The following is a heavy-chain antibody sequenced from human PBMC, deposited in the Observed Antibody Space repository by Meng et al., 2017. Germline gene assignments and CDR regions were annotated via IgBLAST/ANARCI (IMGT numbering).Heavy chain of an antibody. CDR3: AYATTVSN. CDR2: INHSGST. CDR1: GVSLSGYD. Sequence: WVAVVVXXSETRSPPXAVWGVSLSGYDWSWIRQPPGKGLEWIGEINHSGSTNYNPSLKSRVTISVDTSKNQFSLKLSSVTAADTAVYYCAYATTVSNWGQGTLVTVSS. D-gene: IGHD4-11*01. V-gene: IGHV4-34*01. J-gene: IGHJ4*02.